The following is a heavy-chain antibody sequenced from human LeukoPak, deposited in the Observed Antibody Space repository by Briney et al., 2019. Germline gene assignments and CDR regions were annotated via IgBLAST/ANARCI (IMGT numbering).Heavy chain of an antibody. D-gene: IGHD4-23*01. CDR1: GGSISSGDYY. CDR2: IYYSGST. V-gene: IGHV4-30-4*01. J-gene: IGHJ4*02. Sequence: SQTLSLTCTVSGGSISSGDYYWSWIRQPLGKGLEWIGYIYYSGSTYYNPSLKSRVTISVDTSKNQFSLKLSSVTAADTAVYYCARDLLNEGNHLDYWGQGTLVTVSS. CDR3: ARDLLNEGNHLDY.